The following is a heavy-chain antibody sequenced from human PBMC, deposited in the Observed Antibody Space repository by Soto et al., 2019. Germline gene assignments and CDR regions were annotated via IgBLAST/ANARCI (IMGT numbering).Heavy chain of an antibody. V-gene: IGHV4-59*08. Sequence: WTWIRQPPGTGLAWMGYLYYSGTTTNYNPSLKIRVTLSVDTSKNQFSLKLSSVTAEDTAVSYCARLGGSYAVPHFDYWGQGNLVTVSS. CDR2: LYYSGTT. D-gene: IGHD1-26*01. CDR3: ARLGGSYAVPHFDY. J-gene: IGHJ4*02.